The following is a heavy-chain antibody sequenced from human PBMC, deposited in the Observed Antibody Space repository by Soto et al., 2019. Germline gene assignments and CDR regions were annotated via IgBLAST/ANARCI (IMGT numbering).Heavy chain of an antibody. CDR3: ARLSSSWFDY. V-gene: IGHV3-21*01. J-gene: IGHJ4*02. CDR1: GFTLSSYS. CDR2: ISSSSSYI. D-gene: IGHD6-13*01. Sequence: GGSLRLSCAASGFTLSSYSMNWVRQAPGKGQEWVCSISSSSSYIYYAESLKGRFTISRDNAKNSLYLQMNSLRAEETAVYYCARLSSSWFDYWGQGTLVTVSS.